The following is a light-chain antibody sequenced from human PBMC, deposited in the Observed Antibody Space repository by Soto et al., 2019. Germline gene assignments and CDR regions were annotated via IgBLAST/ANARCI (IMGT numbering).Light chain of an antibody. J-gene: IGLJ1*01. V-gene: IGLV1-51*01. CDR2: DDN. CDR1: MSNIGGNS. Sequence: LTQTPSVSAAPGQKFTISCSGSMSNIGGNSVSWYQQLPGTAPKLLIYDDNKRPSGIPDRFSGSKSGTSATLGITGFQTGDEADYYCGSWDSSLSAYVLGTGTKVTVL. CDR3: GSWDSSLSAYV.